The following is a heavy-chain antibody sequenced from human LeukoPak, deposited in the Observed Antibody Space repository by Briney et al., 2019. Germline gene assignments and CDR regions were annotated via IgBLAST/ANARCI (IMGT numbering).Heavy chain of an antibody. CDR1: GGSISSGDYY. CDR2: IYYSGST. CDR3: ARFPFGGGNDY. D-gene: IGHD3-16*01. Sequence: PSETLSLTCTVSGGSISSGDYYWSWIRQPPGKGLEWIGYIYYSGSTYYNPSLKSRVTISVDTSKNQFSLKLSSVTAADTAVYYCARFPFGGGNDYWGQGTLVTVSS. V-gene: IGHV4-30-4*02. J-gene: IGHJ4*02.